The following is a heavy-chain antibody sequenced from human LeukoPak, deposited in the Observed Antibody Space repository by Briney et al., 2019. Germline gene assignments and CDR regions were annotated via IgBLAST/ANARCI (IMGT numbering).Heavy chain of an antibody. CDR1: GFTFSSDW. Sequence: PGGSLRLSCAASGFTFSSDWMRWGRQAPGQGLVWVSRINPAGSSTYYVDSVKGRFTISRDNAMNTLYLHLNSLRAEDTAVYYCARGVRGSYGTDLWGQGTLVTVSS. J-gene: IGHJ5*02. D-gene: IGHD1-14*01. CDR2: INPAGSST. CDR3: ARGVRGSYGTDL. V-gene: IGHV3-74*01.